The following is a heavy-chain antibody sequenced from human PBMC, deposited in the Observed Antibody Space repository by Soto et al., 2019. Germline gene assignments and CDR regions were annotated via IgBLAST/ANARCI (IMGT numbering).Heavy chain of an antibody. CDR2: IYYSGST. D-gene: IGHD1-26*01. CDR1: GGSISSYY. Sequence: SETLSLTCTVSGGSISSYYWSWIRQPPGKGLEWIGYIYYSGSTNYNPSLKSRVTISVDTSKNQFSLKLRSVTAADTAVYYCARARVGASSFDYWGQGTLVTVSS. CDR3: ARARVGASSFDY. V-gene: IGHV4-59*08. J-gene: IGHJ4*02.